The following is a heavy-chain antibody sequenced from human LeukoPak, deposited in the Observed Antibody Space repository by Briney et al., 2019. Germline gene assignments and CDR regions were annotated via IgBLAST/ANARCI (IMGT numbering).Heavy chain of an antibody. CDR2: IYYSGST. CDR3: ATGALSGYHYGYFQH. CDR1: GGSISSYY. Sequence: SETLSLTCTVSGGSISSYYWSWIRQPPGKGLEWIGYIYYSGSTNYNPSLKSRVTISVDTSKNQFSLKLSSVTAADTAVYYCATGALSGYHYGYFQHWGQGTLVTVSS. J-gene: IGHJ1*01. D-gene: IGHD3-22*01. V-gene: IGHV4-59*08.